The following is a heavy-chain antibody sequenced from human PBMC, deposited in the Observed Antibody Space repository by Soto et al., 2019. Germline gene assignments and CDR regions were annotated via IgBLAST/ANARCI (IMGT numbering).Heavy chain of an antibody. D-gene: IGHD6-13*01. Sequence: QVQLVESGGGVVQPGRSLRLSCAASGFTFSSYGMHWVRQAPGKGLEWVAVIWYDGSNKYYADSVKGRFTISRDNSKNTRYLQRNSLRAEDTAVYYCARDNSSSWYGQTNWFDPWGQGTLVTVSS. J-gene: IGHJ5*02. V-gene: IGHV3-33*01. CDR2: IWYDGSNK. CDR1: GFTFSSYG. CDR3: ARDNSSSWYGQTNWFDP.